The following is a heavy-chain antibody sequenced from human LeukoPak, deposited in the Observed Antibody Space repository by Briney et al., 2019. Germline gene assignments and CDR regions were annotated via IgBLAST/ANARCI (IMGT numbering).Heavy chain of an antibody. J-gene: IGHJ4*02. CDR2: IYDSGTT. D-gene: IGHD3-22*01. V-gene: IGHV4-59*01. CDR3: ARVYYDHPGGFDY. Sequence: SETLSLTCTVSGGSISSYYWSWIRQPPGKGLEYIGYIYDSGTTNYNPSLKSRVTISVDTSKNQSSLKLSSVTAADTAVYYCARVYYDHPGGFDYWGQGTLVTVSS. CDR1: GGSISSYY.